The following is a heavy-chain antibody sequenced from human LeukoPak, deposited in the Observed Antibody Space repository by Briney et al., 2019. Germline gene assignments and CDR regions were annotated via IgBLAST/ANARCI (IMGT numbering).Heavy chain of an antibody. Sequence: PGGSLRLSCAASGFTFSSYGMHWVRQAPGKGLEWVAVISYDGSNKYYVDSVKGRFTISRDNSKNTLYLQMNSLRAEDTAVYYCAKDSPSGSYVDYWGQGTLVTVSS. CDR1: GFTFSSYG. J-gene: IGHJ4*02. CDR3: AKDSPSGSYVDY. CDR2: ISYDGSNK. V-gene: IGHV3-30*18. D-gene: IGHD1-26*01.